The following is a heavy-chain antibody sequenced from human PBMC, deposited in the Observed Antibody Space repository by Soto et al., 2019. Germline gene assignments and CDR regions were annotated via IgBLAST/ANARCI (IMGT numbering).Heavy chain of an antibody. D-gene: IGHD2-2*01. Sequence: QMQLVESGGGVVQPGRSLRLSCAASGFTFRSYGIHGVRQAPDKGREWVALIWFDGSKKYYVDSVKVRFAVSRDNSKNTLYLQMNSLRVEDTAVYYCARDRLVPYGYGMDVWGQGTTVTVSS. J-gene: IGHJ6*02. CDR1: GFTFRSYG. CDR2: IWFDGSKK. CDR3: ARDRLVPYGYGMDV. V-gene: IGHV3-33*01.